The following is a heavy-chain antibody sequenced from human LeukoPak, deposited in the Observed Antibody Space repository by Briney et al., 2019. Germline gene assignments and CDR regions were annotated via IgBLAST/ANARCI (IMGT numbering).Heavy chain of an antibody. J-gene: IGHJ4*02. CDR3: ASNPTFRHDYGDYVSGHY. CDR2: INGDSNYI. CDR1: GFTFISYT. V-gene: IGHV3-21*01. Sequence: PGGSLRLSCTASGFTFISYTMNWVRQAPGKGLEWVSSINGDSNYIYYADSVQGRFTISRDNAKNSLFLQMNSLRGEDSAIYYCASNPTFRHDYGDYVSGHYWGQGTQVTVSS. D-gene: IGHD4-17*01.